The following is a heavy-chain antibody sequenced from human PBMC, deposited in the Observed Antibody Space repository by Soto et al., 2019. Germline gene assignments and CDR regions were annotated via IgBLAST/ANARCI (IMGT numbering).Heavy chain of an antibody. D-gene: IGHD6-6*01. Sequence: GGSLRLSCTGSGFSFDDYAMHWVRQVPGKGLEWVANIKQDGSEKYYVDSVKGRFTISRDNAKNSLYLQMNSLRAEDTAVYYCARDQYATYSSSSEGGFDPWGQGTLVTVSS. J-gene: IGHJ5*02. CDR3: ARDQYATYSSSSEGGFDP. CDR2: IKQDGSEK. CDR1: GFSFDDYA. V-gene: IGHV3-7*01.